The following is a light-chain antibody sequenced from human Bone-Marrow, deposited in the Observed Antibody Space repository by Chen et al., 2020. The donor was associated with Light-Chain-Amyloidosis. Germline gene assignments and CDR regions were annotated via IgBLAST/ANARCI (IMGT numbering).Light chain of an antibody. Sequence: QSALAQPPSSSGSPGQSVTISCAGTSSDVGDYKYVSWYQQHPGKAPKLMIYEVSNRPSGVPDRFSGSKSGNTASLTVSGLQAEDEADYYCSSYAGRNNFVFGTGTKVNVL. J-gene: IGLJ1*01. CDR1: SSDVGDYKY. CDR3: SSYAGRNNFV. V-gene: IGLV2-8*01. CDR2: EVS.